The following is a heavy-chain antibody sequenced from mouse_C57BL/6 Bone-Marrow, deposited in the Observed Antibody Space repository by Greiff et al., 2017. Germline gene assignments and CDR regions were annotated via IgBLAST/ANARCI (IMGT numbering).Heavy chain of an antibody. V-gene: IGHV5-4*01. D-gene: IGHD1-1*02. J-gene: IGHJ4*01. CDR3: AREAVGGVDY. CDR1: GFTFSSYA. Sequence: EVQVVESGGGLVKPGGSLKLSCAASGFTFSSYAMSWVRQTPEKRLEWVATISDGGSYTYYPDTVKGRFTISRDNAKNNLYLQMSHLKSEDTAMCYGAREAVGGVDYWGQGTSVTVSS. CDR2: ISDGGSYT.